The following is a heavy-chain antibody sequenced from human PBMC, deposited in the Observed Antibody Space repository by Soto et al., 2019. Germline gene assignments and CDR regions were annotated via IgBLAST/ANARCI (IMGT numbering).Heavy chain of an antibody. CDR3: ARFTRIVGATYFDY. CDR2: IYYSGST. J-gene: IGHJ4*02. Sequence: QVQLQESGPGLVKPSETLSLTCTVSGGSISSYYWSWIRQPPGKGLEWIGYIYYSGSTNYNPSLKSRVTISVATSKNQFSLKLSSVTAADTAVYYCARFTRIVGATYFDYWGQGTLVTVSS. D-gene: IGHD1-26*01. V-gene: IGHV4-59*01. CDR1: GGSISSYY.